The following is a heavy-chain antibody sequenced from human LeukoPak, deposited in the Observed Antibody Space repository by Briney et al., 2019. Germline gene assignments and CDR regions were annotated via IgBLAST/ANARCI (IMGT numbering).Heavy chain of an antibody. CDR2: ISGSGGST. D-gene: IGHD3-22*01. Sequence: GASLRLSCAASGFTFSSYAMSWVRQAPEKGLEWVSAISGSGGSTYYADSVKGRFTISRDNSKNTLYLQMNSLRAEDTAVYYCARHRVGYYDTSGYYYDYWGQGTLAIVSS. CDR1: GFTFSSYA. V-gene: IGHV3-23*01. CDR3: ARHRVGYYDTSGYYYDY. J-gene: IGHJ4*02.